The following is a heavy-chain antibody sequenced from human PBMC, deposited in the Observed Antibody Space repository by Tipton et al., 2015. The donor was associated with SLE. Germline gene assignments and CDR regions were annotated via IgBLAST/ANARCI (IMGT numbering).Heavy chain of an antibody. J-gene: IGHJ4*02. CDR2: IYTSGST. CDR3: ARSAIFGVIMGGYFDY. Sequence: TLSLTCTVSGGSISSYSWSWLRQPAGKGLEWIGRIYTSGSTNYNPSLKSRVTMSVDTSKNQFSRKLSSVTAADTAVYYCARSAIFGVIMGGYFDYWGQGTLVTVSS. CDR1: GGSISSYS. D-gene: IGHD3-3*01. V-gene: IGHV4-4*07.